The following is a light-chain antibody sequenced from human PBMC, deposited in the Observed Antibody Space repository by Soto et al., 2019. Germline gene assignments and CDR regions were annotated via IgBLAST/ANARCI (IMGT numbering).Light chain of an antibody. CDR3: SSYTSSSTRVV. J-gene: IGLJ2*01. CDR2: DVS. CDR1: SSDVGGYNY. V-gene: IGLV2-14*01. Sequence: QSALTQPASVSGSPGQSITISCTGTSSDVGGYNYVSLYQQHPGKAPKLMIYDVSNRPSGVSNRFSGSKSGNTASLTISGLQAEDEADYYCSSYTSSSTRVVFGGGTKVTVL.